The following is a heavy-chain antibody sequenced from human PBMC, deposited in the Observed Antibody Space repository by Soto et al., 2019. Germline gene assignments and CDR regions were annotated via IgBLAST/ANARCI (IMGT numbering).Heavy chain of an antibody. J-gene: IGHJ6*02. Sequence: GASVKVSCKASGGTFSSYAISWVRQAPGQGLEWMGGIIPIFGTANYAQKFQGRVTITADESTSTAYMELSSLRSEDTAVYYCARTPAAGTDYYYYYGMDVWGQGTTVTVS. V-gene: IGHV1-69*13. CDR2: IIPIFGTA. CDR3: ARTPAAGTDYYYYYGMDV. D-gene: IGHD6-13*01. CDR1: GGTFSSYA.